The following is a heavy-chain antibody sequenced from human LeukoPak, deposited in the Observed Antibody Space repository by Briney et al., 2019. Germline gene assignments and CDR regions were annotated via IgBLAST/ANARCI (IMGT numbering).Heavy chain of an antibody. D-gene: IGHD6-19*01. V-gene: IGHV3-48*03. CDR3: AKAVAGPYFDY. J-gene: IGHJ4*02. CDR1: AFTFSSYE. Sequence: GGSLRLSCAASAFTFSSYEMNWVRQAPGKGLEWVSYISSSGSTIYYADSVKGRFTISRDNAKNSLYLQMNSLRAEDTAVYYCAKAVAGPYFDYWGQGTLVTVSS. CDR2: ISSSGSTI.